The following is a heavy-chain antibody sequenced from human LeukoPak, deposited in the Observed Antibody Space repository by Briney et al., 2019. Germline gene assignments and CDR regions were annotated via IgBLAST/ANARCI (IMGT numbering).Heavy chain of an antibody. V-gene: IGHV3-23*01. D-gene: IGHD3-3*01. CDR1: GFTFRSFA. J-gene: IGHJ3*02. CDR3: TKGSVLTIIGMAWHAFDI. Sequence: GGSLRLSCAASGFTFRSFAVTWVRQAPGKGLEWVSVISGSGDSTYYADSVKGRFTISRDNSKNTLYLQMNSLRAEDTAIYYCTKGSVLTIIGMAWHAFDIWGQGTMVTVSP. CDR2: ISGSGDST.